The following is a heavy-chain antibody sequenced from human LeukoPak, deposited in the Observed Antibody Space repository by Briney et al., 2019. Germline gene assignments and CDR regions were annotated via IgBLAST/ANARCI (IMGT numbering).Heavy chain of an antibody. J-gene: IGHJ6*03. V-gene: IGHV1-46*01. CDR3: ARDLAGPMDV. CDR2: INPSGGST. D-gene: IGHD6-19*01. Sequence: ASVKVSCKASGYTFASYYMHWVRQAPGQGLEWMEIINPSGGSTSYAQKFQGRVTMTRDMSTSTVYMELSSLRSEDTAVYYCARDLAGPMDVWGKGTTVTVSS. CDR1: GYTFASYY.